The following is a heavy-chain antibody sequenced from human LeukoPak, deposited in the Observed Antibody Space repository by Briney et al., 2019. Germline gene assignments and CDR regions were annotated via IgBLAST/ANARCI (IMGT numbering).Heavy chain of an antibody. J-gene: IGHJ4*02. CDR2: ISYSGNT. CDR3: ARQPALTHSHLDY. V-gene: IGHV4-39*01. CDR1: GGSIISSDYH. Sequence: PSETLSLTCTVSGGSIISSDYHWGWVRQPPGKGLEWIGTISYSGNTDYNPSLRSRVTISVDTSNNQFSLRLGSVTAADTAVYHCARQPALTHSHLDYWGQGTLVTVSS.